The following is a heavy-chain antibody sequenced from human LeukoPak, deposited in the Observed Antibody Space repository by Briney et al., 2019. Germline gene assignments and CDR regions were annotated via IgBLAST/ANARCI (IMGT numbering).Heavy chain of an antibody. CDR2: INPDGNEK. D-gene: IGHD1/OR15-1a*01. J-gene: IGHJ3*02. CDR3: ARGNNGALDI. Sequence: GGSLRLSCAASGFTFSTYWMHWLRQAPGKAPEWVANINPDGNEKHYVDSVRGRFTVSGDNAKNSLFLQVSSLRAEDTAVYYCARGNNGALDIWGQGTMVTVSS. V-gene: IGHV3-7*01. CDR1: GFTFSTYW.